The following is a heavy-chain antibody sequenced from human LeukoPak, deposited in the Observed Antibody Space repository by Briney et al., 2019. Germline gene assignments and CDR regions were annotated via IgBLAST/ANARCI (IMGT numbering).Heavy chain of an antibody. J-gene: IGHJ4*02. CDR2: ISSNGGST. D-gene: IGHD3-9*01. V-gene: IGHV3-64D*06. CDR3: VKVPLDDILTGYWVYFDY. CDR1: GFTFSSYA. Sequence: GGSLRLSCSASGFTFSSYAMHWVRQAPGKGLEYVSAISSNGGSTYYADSVKGRFTISRDNSKNTLYLQMSSLRAEDTAVYYCVKVPLDDILTGYWVYFDYWGQGPLVTVSS.